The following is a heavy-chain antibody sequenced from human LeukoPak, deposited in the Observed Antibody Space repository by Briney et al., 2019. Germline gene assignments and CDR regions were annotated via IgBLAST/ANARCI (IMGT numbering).Heavy chain of an antibody. CDR3: ARGADYVNWFDP. D-gene: IGHD4-17*01. V-gene: IGHV1-2*04. Sequence: ASVKVSCKVSGYTFTGYYMHWVRQAPGQGLEWMGWINPNSGGTNYAQKFQGWVTMTRDTSISTAYMELSRLRSDDTAVYYCARGADYVNWFDPWGQGTLVTVSS. CDR2: INPNSGGT. CDR1: GYTFTGYY. J-gene: IGHJ5*02.